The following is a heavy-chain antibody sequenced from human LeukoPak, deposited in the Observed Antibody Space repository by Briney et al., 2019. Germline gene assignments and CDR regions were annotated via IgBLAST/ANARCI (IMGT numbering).Heavy chain of an antibody. CDR2: ISGSGGST. D-gene: IGHD2-8*01. V-gene: IGHV3-23*01. CDR3: AKDRTSHRGIAEYFHH. J-gene: IGHJ1*01. CDR1: GFTFSSYA. Sequence: PGGSLRLSCAASGFTFSSYALSWVRQAPGKGLEWVSSISGSGGSTFYADSVKGRFTISRDNSKNTLHLQLNSLRAKDTALYYCAKDRTSHRGIAEYFHHWGQGTLVTVSS.